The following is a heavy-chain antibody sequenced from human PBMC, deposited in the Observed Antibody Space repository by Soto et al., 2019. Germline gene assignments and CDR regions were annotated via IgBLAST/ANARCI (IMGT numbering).Heavy chain of an antibody. CDR1: GFTFSSHS. D-gene: IGHD3-9*01. J-gene: IGHJ4*02. CDR2: ISSSSTYI. V-gene: IGHV3-21*04. CDR3: AKVTGYYMDH. Sequence: EVQVVESGGGLVKPGGSLRLSCAASGFTFSSHSMNWVRQAPGKGLEWVSTISSSSTYIYYADSVKGRFTISRDNAKNSLYLQMNSLGAEDTAVYYCAKVTGYYMDHWGQGTLVTVSS.